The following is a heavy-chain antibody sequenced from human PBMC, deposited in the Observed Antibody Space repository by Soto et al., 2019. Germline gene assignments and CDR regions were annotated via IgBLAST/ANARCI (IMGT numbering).Heavy chain of an antibody. J-gene: IGHJ4*02. V-gene: IGHV4-4*01. CDR2: IYHSGST. Sequence: GTLSLTCAVSGGSISSSYWWNWVRQPPGKGLEWIGKIYHSGSTNYNPSLKNRVTISVDKSNNQFSLRLSSVTAADTAVYFCVTSLNYDFWRDGGRHYYFDYWGQGTLVTVSS. CDR3: VTSLNYDFWRDGGRHYYFDY. D-gene: IGHD3-3*01. CDR1: GGSISSSYW.